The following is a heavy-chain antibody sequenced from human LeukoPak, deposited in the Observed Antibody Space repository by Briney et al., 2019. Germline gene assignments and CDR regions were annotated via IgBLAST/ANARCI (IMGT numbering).Heavy chain of an antibody. CDR2: IYTSGST. V-gene: IGHV4-61*02. J-gene: IGHJ3*02. D-gene: IGHD1-26*01. Sequence: SETLSLTCTVSGGSISSGSYYWSWIRQPAGKGLEWIGRIYTSGSTNYNPSLKSRVTISVDTSKNQFSLKLSSVTAADTAVYYCARVGSSGLNSAKRLDPGHRWAFDIWGQGTMVTVSS. CDR3: ARVGSSGLNSAKRLDPGHRWAFDI. CDR1: GGSISSGSYY.